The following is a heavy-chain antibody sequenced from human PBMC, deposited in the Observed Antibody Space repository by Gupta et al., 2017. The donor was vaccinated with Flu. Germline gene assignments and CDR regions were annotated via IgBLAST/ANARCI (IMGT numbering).Heavy chain of an antibody. CDR3: ARHEGRLAAPLS. Sequence: HLHRQESVPGLVKPSETLSHTATVSGFSISINPFYWGWIRQPPGKGLEWIGTIYYTESTYYNPSLKSRVIISVDTSKNQFSLKLSSVTTADTAVYYCARHEGRLAAPLSWGQGTLVTVSS. CDR1: GFSISINPFY. D-gene: IGHD6-13*01. V-gene: IGHV4-39*01. CDR2: IYYTEST. J-gene: IGHJ4*02.